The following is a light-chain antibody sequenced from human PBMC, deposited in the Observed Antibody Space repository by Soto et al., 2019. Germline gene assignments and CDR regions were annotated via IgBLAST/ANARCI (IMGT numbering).Light chain of an antibody. Sequence: EIVLTQSPGTLSLSPGKRATLSCRASQSISSSYLARYQQRPGQAPRLLIYGASSRATGIPYRFRGSGSGTESTLTISRLQPEDRAVYCCQQYGSLSWRCGQGTKVEIK. J-gene: IGKJ1*01. V-gene: IGKV3-20*01. CDR1: QSISSSY. CDR3: QQYGSLSWR. CDR2: GAS.